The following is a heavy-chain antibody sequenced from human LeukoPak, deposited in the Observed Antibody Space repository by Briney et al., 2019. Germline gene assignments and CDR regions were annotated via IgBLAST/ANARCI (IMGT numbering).Heavy chain of an antibody. D-gene: IGHD3-22*01. CDR3: ARDYDSSGYYYLYYFDY. CDR2: IRYDGNSN. V-gene: IGHV3-30*02. J-gene: IGHJ4*02. Sequence: PGGSLRLSCAASGFTFRSYGMHWVRQAPGKGLEWVAFIRYDGNSNYYADSVKGRFTISRDNSRSTLYLQMNSLRAEDTAVYYCARDYDSSGYYYLYYFDYWGQGTLVTVSS. CDR1: GFTFRSYG.